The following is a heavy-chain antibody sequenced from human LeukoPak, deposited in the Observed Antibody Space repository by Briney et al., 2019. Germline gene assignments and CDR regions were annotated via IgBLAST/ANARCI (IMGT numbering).Heavy chain of an antibody. D-gene: IGHD3-10*01. CDR1: GFTISSYY. J-gene: IGHJ4*02. CDR3: ARAVRVRKTYYYVDY. CDR2: IYYGGST. Sequence: GGSLRLSCAASGFTISSYYMSWVRQAPGKGLEWVGVIYYGGSTYYADSVKGRFTISVDTSKNKVSLQLNCLRAADTAVYYFARAVRVRKTYYYVDYCDQGTLVTVSS. V-gene: IGHV3-66*02.